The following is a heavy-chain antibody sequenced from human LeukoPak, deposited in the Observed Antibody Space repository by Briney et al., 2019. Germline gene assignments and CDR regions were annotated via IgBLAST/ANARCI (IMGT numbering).Heavy chain of an antibody. CDR2: IYENGGTT. Sequence: GGSLRLSCVGSGFTFRSHAMSWVRQAPEKGLEFVSGIYENGGTTYYADTVKGRFSISRDNSKNTLYLQMDSLRGEDTAVYYCAKDFRIGYSAHFDYWGQGALVTVSS. V-gene: IGHV3-23*01. CDR3: AKDFRIGYSAHFDY. CDR1: GFTFRSHA. J-gene: IGHJ4*02. D-gene: IGHD2-21*01.